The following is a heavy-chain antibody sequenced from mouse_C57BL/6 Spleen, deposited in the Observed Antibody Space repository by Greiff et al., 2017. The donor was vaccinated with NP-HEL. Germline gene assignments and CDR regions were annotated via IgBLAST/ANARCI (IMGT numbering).Heavy chain of an antibody. V-gene: IGHV3-6*01. CDR2: ISYDGSN. J-gene: IGHJ4*01. CDR3: ARDYYCNFYAMGD. Sequence: EVKVEESGPGLVKPSQSLSLTCSVSGYSITSGYYWYWIRQFPGNQLGWMSYISYDGSNNYDPSLKNRTTITRDTSTNQFFLQLNCVTTEDTATYYCARDYYCNFYAMGDWGQVTSVTVAS. D-gene: IGHD2-1*01. CDR1: GYSITSGYY.